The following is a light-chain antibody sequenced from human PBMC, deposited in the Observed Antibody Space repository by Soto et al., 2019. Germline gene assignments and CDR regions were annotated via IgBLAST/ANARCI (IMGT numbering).Light chain of an antibody. Sequence: VLTRSKGILSLSTGASATPPCRASQSVSSTYLAWYQQKPGQAPRLLIYGASSRATGIPDRFSGSGSGTDFTLTISRLEPEDLAVYYCHQYGNSYTFGQRTKVDIK. V-gene: IGKV3-20*01. CDR1: QSVSSTY. CDR2: GAS. CDR3: HQYGNSYT. J-gene: IGKJ2*01.